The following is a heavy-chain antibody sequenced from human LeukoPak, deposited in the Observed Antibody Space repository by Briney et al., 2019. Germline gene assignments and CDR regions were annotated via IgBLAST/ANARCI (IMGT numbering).Heavy chain of an antibody. CDR2: MNPNTGNT. J-gene: IGHJ5*02. CDR1: GYTFTNYD. V-gene: IGHV1-8*01. Sequence: ASVKVPCKTSGYTFTNYDINWVRQASGQGLEWMGWMNPNTGNTGYAQKFQGRVTMTRDTSTSTAYMELRNLRSEDTAVYFCARSRYGDYSPWGQGTLVTVSS. D-gene: IGHD4-17*01. CDR3: ARSRYGDYSP.